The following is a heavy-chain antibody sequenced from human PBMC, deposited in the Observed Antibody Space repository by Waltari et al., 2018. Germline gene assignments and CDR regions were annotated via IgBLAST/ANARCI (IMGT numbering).Heavy chain of an antibody. CDR1: GFIFRSNA. Sequence: EVQLLESGGTLVQPGGSLRLSCAASGFIFRSNALSWVRQAPGKGLEWVSSISGSGDNTYYADSVKGRFTISRDNSMNTVYLQMNSLRVEDSAVYYCAKDPLNDYGGWDDFWGQGTLVTVSS. J-gene: IGHJ4*02. V-gene: IGHV3-23*01. CDR2: ISGSGDNT. CDR3: AKDPLNDYGGWDDF. D-gene: IGHD4-17*01.